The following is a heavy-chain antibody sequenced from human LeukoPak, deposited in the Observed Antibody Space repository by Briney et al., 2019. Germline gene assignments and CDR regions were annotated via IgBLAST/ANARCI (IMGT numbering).Heavy chain of an antibody. CDR3: ASFTGENSSGTLFDY. CDR2: IYYSGST. V-gene: IGHV4-59*01. Sequence: SETLSLTCTVSGGSISSYYWSLIRQPPGKGLEWIGYIYYSGSTNYNPSLKSRVTISVDTSKNQFSLKLSSVTAADTAVYYCASFTGENSSGTLFDYWGQGTLVTVSS. CDR1: GGSISSYY. J-gene: IGHJ4*02. D-gene: IGHD3-22*01.